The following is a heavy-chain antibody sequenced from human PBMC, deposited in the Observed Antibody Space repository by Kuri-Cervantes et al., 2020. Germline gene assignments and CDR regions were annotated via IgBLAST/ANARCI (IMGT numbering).Heavy chain of an antibody. CDR3: ARDRKGIAVAGTYFDY. Sequence: GGSLRLSCSASGFTFGDYALSWVRQAPGKGLEWVAFIRYDGRNKEYGDSVKGRFTISRDNSKNTLYLQMKSLRVEDTAVYYCARDRKGIAVAGTYFDYWGQGTLVTVSS. CDR2: IRYDGRNK. V-gene: IGHV3-30*02. D-gene: IGHD6-19*01. J-gene: IGHJ4*02. CDR1: GFTFGDYA.